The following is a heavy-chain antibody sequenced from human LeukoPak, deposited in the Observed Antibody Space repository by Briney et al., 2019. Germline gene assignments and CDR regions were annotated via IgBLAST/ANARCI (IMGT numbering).Heavy chain of an antibody. D-gene: IGHD3-22*01. CDR1: GFTVSSNY. J-gene: IGHJ4*02. CDR2: IYSGYSP. CDR3: AVRYDSSGHYYFDY. Sequence: GGSLRHSCAASGFTVSSNYMAWVRQAPGKGLEWVSVIYSGYSPDYPDSVKGRFTISRHNSKNTLYLQMNSLRAEDTAVYYCAVRYDSSGHYYFDYWGQGTLVTVSS. V-gene: IGHV3-53*04.